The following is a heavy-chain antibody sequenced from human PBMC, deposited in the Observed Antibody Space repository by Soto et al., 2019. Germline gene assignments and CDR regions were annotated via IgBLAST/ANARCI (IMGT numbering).Heavy chain of an antibody. J-gene: IGHJ6*02. D-gene: IGHD2-21*02. Sequence: ASVKVSCKASGYTFTSYYMHWVRQAPGQGLEWMGIINPSGGSTSYAQKFQGRVTMTRDTSTSTVYMELSSLRSEDTAVYYCARAAQYVVVTAPLYGMDVWGQGTTVTVSS. CDR2: INPSGGST. CDR3: ARAAQYVVVTAPLYGMDV. CDR1: GYTFTSYY. V-gene: IGHV1-46*01.